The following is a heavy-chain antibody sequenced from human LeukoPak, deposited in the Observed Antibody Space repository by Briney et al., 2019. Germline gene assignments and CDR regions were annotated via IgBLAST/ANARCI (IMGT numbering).Heavy chain of an antibody. Sequence: PSETLSLTCAVYGGSFSGYYWSWIRQPPGKGLEWIGEINHSGSTNYNPSLKSRVTISVDTSKNQFSLKLSSVTAADTAVYYCAREGGSGSYYSYWGQGTLVTVSS. CDR3: AREGGSGSYYSY. CDR1: GGSFSGYY. CDR2: INHSGST. J-gene: IGHJ4*02. V-gene: IGHV4-34*01. D-gene: IGHD1-26*01.